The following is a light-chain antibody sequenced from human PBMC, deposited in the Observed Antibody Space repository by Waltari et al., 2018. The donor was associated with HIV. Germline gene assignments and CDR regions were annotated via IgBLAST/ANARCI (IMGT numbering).Light chain of an antibody. J-gene: IGLJ3*02. CDR2: GEN. CDR1: RVRSYY. V-gene: IGLV3-19*01. CDR3: NSRDSSGHWF. Sequence: SSELAQDPAVSVALGQTVRITCQGDRVRSYYASCYQQKPGQAPVLVVYGENNRPSGISDRFSGSSSGNTASLTIAGAQAEDEADYYCNSRDSSGHWFFGGGTKVTVL.